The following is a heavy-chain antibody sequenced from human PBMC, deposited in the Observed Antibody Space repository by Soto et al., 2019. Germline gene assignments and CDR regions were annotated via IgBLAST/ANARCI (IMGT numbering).Heavy chain of an antibody. D-gene: IGHD5-12*01. J-gene: IGHJ4*02. Sequence: QVQLVQSGAEVKKPGSSVKVSCKASGGTFSGYTITWVRQAPGQGLEWMGRIIPSLGRANYAQKFQGRVTITADKSTSTAYMELSSLRSEDTAVYYCARLGVNSGYDLWGQGTLVTVSS. CDR1: GGTFSGYT. V-gene: IGHV1-69*02. CDR2: IIPSLGRA. CDR3: ARLGVNSGYDL.